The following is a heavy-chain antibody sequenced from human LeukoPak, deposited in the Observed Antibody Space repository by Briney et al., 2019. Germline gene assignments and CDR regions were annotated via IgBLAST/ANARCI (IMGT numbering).Heavy chain of an antibody. J-gene: IGHJ4*02. Sequence: SETLSLTCTVSGGSISSGDYYWSWIRQPPGKGLEWIGYIYYSGSTYYNPSLKSRVTISVDTSKNQFSLKLSSVTAADTAVYYCARAARAEDFWSGYYIDYWGQGTLVTVSS. D-gene: IGHD3-3*01. CDR2: IYYSGST. V-gene: IGHV4-30-4*01. CDR1: GGSISSGDYY. CDR3: ARAARAEDFWSGYYIDY.